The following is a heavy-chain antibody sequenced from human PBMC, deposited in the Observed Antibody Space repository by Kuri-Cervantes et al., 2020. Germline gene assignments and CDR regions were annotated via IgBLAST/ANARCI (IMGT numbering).Heavy chain of an antibody. J-gene: IGHJ1*01. D-gene: IGHD5-18*01. CDR1: GGSVTSGDYY. CDR2: IYYSGST. Sequence: SCAVSGGSVTSGDYYWSWIRQPPGKGLEWIGYIYYSGSTYYNPSLKSRITISVDTSKNHFSLKLSSVTAADTAVYYCARGRSRSRTQLWNEYFQHWGQGTLVTVSS. V-gene: IGHV4-30-4*08. CDR3: ARGRSRSRTQLWNEYFQH.